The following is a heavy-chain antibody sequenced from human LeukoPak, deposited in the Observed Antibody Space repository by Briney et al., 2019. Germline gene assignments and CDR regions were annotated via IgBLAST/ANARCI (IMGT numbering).Heavy chain of an antibody. V-gene: IGHV1-69*04. J-gene: IGHJ3*02. CDR3: ARSVRPSDFDI. CDR2: IIPILGKA. D-gene: IGHD3-3*01. CDR1: GGTFSSYA. Sequence: SVKVSCKASGGTFSSYAISWVRQAPGQGLEWMGRIIPILGKANYAQKFQGRVTITADKSTSTAYMELSSLRSEDTAVYYCARSVRPSDFDIWGQGTMVTVSS.